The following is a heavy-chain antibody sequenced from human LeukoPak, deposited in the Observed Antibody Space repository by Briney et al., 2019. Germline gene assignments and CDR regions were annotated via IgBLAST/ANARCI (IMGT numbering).Heavy chain of an antibody. J-gene: IGHJ6*02. V-gene: IGHV1-69*04. D-gene: IGHD2-2*01. Sequence: SVKVSCKASGGTFSSYAISWVRQAPGQGLEWMGRIIPILGIANYAQKFQGRVTITADKSTSTAYMELSSLRSEDTAVYYCARVDVVVPAAMVHYYYGMDVWGQGTTVTVSS. CDR3: ARVDVVVPAAMVHYYYGMDV. CDR2: IIPILGIA. CDR1: GGTFSSYA.